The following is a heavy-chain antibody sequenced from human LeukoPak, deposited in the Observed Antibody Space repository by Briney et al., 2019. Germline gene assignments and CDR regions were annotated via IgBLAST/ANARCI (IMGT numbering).Heavy chain of an antibody. J-gene: IGHJ5*02. CDR3: ARVSDCSGGSCYPNWFDP. Sequence: GSSVKVSCKASGGTFSSHTISWVRQAPGQGLEWMGRIIPIFGTANYAQKFQGRVTITTDESTSTAYMELRSLRSEDTAVYYCARVSDCSGGSCYPNWFDPWGQGTLVTVSS. D-gene: IGHD2-15*01. CDR1: GGTFSSHT. V-gene: IGHV1-69*05. CDR2: IIPIFGTA.